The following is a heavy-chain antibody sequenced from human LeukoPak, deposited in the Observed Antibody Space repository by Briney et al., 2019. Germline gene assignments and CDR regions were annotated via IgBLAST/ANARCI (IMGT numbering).Heavy chain of an antibody. D-gene: IGHD5-12*01. CDR2: INPNSGGT. V-gene: IGHV1-2*02. J-gene: IGHJ6*03. Sequence: ASVKVSCKASGYTFTGYYMHWVRQAPGQGLEWMGWINPNSGGTNYAQKLQGRVTMTTDTSTSTAYMELRSLRSDDTAVYYCAKGSGYEAQYYYYYMDVWGKGTTVTISS. CDR1: GYTFTGYY. CDR3: AKGSGYEAQYYYYYMDV.